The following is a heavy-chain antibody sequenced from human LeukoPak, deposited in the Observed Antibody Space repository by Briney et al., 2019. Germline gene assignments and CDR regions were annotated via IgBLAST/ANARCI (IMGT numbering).Heavy chain of an antibody. CDR3: ARHPSTSRFDY. D-gene: IGHD6-13*01. CDR2: IYYSGST. CDR1: GGSISSGGYY. V-gene: IGHV4-31*03. J-gene: IGHJ4*02. Sequence: PSETLSLTCTVSGGSISSGGYYWSWIRQHPGKGLEWIGYIYYSGSTYYNPSLKSRVTISVDTSKNQFSLKLSSVTATDTAVYYCARHPSTSRFDYWGQGTLVTVSS.